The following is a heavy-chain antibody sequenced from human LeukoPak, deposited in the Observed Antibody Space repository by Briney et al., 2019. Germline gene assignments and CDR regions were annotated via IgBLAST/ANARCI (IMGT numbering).Heavy chain of an antibody. CDR1: GFTFSSYS. CDR3: ARGLTTVFEP. Sequence: GGSLRLSCAASGFTFSSYSMNWVRQAPGKGLEWVSSISSSSTYIYYADSVKGRFTISRDNVKNSLYLQMNSLRAEDTAVYYCARGLTTVFEPWGQGTLVTVSS. V-gene: IGHV3-21*04. J-gene: IGHJ5*02. CDR2: ISSSSTYI. D-gene: IGHD4-17*01.